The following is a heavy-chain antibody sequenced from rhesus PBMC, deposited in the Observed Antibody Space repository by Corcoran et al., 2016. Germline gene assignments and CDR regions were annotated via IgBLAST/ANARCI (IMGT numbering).Heavy chain of an antibody. CDR1: GGSISSSY. CDR2: IDGSGSST. CDR3: ARVSVRLAFDF. V-gene: IGHV4-169*01. J-gene: IGHJ3*01. Sequence: QVQLKQWGEGLVKPSETLSVTCAVSGGSISSSYWSWIRLSPGKGLVWIGYIDGSGSSTNSNPSLKIRVTLSVDTSKNQLSLKLSSVTTAETAVYYCARVSVRLAFDFWGQGLRVTVSS. D-gene: IGHD2-39*01.